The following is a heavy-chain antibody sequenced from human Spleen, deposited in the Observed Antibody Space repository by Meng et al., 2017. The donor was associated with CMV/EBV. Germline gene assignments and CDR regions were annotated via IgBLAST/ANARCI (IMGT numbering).Heavy chain of an antibody. Sequence: GESLKISCAATGFTFSLYSMHCVRQAPGKGLEWVAVISADGSNKNYADSVKGRFTVSRDNIKSMLFLEINSLRAEDTAVYYCVRGSRYYYYGMVVWGQGTTVTVSS. V-gene: IGHV3-30*04. CDR3: VRGSRYYYYGMVV. CDR1: GFTFSLYS. CDR2: ISADGSNK. J-gene: IGHJ6*02.